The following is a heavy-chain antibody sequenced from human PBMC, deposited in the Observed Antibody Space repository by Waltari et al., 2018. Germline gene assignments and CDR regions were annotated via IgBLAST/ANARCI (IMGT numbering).Heavy chain of an antibody. CDR1: GFTFSPFW. CDR2: IKPDGTST. D-gene: IGHD3-10*01. Sequence: EVQLVESGGGLVHPAGSLSLSCEASGFTFSPFWLHWFRHLPGKGLVWVSHIKPDGTSTDYGDSVEGRFTISRDNAKNTLYLQMNSLRAEDTAIYYCVRDLYGRDDVWGQGTMVTVSS. CDR3: VRDLYGRDDV. V-gene: IGHV3-74*01. J-gene: IGHJ3*01.